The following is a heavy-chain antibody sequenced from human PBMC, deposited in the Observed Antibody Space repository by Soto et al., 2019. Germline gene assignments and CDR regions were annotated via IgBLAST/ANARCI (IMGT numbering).Heavy chain of an antibody. V-gene: IGHV1-3*01. Sequence: ASVKVSCKASGYTFTSYAMHWVRQAPGQRLEWMGWINAGNGNTKYSQKFQGRVTITRDTSASTAYMELSSLRSEDAAVYYCARPHSGYDFDYWGQGTLVTVSS. D-gene: IGHD5-12*01. CDR2: INAGNGNT. CDR1: GYTFTSYA. J-gene: IGHJ4*02. CDR3: ARPHSGYDFDY.